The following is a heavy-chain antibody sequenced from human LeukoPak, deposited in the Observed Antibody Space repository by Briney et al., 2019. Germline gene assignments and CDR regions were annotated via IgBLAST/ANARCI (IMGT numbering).Heavy chain of an antibody. CDR2: VSRFLGTP. J-gene: IGHJ5*02. V-gene: IGHV3-23*01. D-gene: IGHD6-13*01. Sequence: GGSLRLSCAASGFTFDSYSMSWVRQAPGKGLEWVSAVSRFLGTPHYADSAKSRFTISRDNSTNTEYLQMNSLSVGDTALYYCVKHVGSRWSNNRFDPWGQGTLVTVS. CDR1: GFTFDSYS. CDR3: VKHVGSRWSNNRFDP.